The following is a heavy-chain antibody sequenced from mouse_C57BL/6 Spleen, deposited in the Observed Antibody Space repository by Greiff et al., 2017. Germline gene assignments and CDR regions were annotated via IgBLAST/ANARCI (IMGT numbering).Heavy chain of an antibody. CDR1: GYSITSGYY. CDR2: ISYDGSN. Sequence: EVQLQQSGPGLVKPSQSLSLTCSVTGYSITSGYYWNWIRQFPGNKLEWMGYISYDGSNNYNPSLKNRISITRDPSKNQFFLKLNSVTTEDTATYYCARPAQAFYAMDYWGQGTSVTVSS. CDR3: ARPAQAFYAMDY. D-gene: IGHD3-2*02. J-gene: IGHJ4*01. V-gene: IGHV3-6*01.